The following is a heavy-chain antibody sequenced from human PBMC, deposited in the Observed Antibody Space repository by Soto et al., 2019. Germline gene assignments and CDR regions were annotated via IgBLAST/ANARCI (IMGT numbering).Heavy chain of an antibody. CDR2: ISYDGSNK. D-gene: IGHD6-13*01. CDR1: GFTFSSYG. CDR3: EKEALLAAAGHHFDY. V-gene: IGHV3-30*18. Sequence: PGGSLRLSCAASGFTFSSYGMHWVRQAPGKGLEWVAVISYDGSNKYYADSVKGRFTISRDNSKNTLYLQMNSLRAEDTAVYYCEKEALLAAAGHHFDYWGQGPLVTVSS. J-gene: IGHJ4*02.